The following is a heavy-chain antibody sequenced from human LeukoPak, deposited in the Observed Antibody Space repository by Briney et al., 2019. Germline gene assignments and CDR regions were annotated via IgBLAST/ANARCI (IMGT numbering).Heavy chain of an antibody. Sequence: GGSLGLSCGASGFIFSSYWMTWVRQPPGKGLEWVANIKHDGSERHYVDSVQGRFTIFRDNARNSLYLQMDSLRAEDTAIYYCASYRYSGTMDVWGQGTTVTVSS. J-gene: IGHJ6*02. CDR2: IKHDGSER. CDR1: GFIFSSYW. CDR3: ASYRYSGTMDV. D-gene: IGHD5-12*01. V-gene: IGHV3-7*01.